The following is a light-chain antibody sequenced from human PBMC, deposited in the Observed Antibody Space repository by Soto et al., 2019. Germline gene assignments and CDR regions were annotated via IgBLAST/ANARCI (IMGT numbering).Light chain of an antibody. CDR3: QQYDSRPV. CDR2: GAS. J-gene: IGKJ4*01. V-gene: IGKV3-20*01. Sequence: EIVLTQSPGTLSLSPGERATLSCRASQSVSNNYLAWYEQKPGQAPRLLIYGASNRATGIPDRFSGSGSGTDFTLTISRLEPEDFAVYYCQQYDSRPVFGGGTKMEIK. CDR1: QSVSNNY.